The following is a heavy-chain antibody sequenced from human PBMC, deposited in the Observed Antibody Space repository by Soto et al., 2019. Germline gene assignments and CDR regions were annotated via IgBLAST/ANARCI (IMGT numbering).Heavy chain of an antibody. CDR3: AKRPYDFKDWFDP. J-gene: IGHJ5*02. D-gene: IGHD3-3*01. V-gene: IGHV3-30*18. CDR2: ISYDGSNK. CDR1: GFTFSSYG. Sequence: QVQLVETGGGVVQPGRSLRLSCAASGFTFSSYGMHWVRQAPGKGLEWVAVISYDGSNKYYADAVKGRFTISRDNYKNTLYLQMNSLRVEDTAVYYCAKRPYDFKDWFDPWGQGTLVTVSS.